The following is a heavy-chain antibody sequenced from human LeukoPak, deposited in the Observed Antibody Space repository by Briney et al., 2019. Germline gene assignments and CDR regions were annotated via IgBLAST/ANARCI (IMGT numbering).Heavy chain of an antibody. CDR1: GYSFTSYW. D-gene: IGHD6-6*01. V-gene: IGHV5-51*01. CDR3: ARSSIAARLFIWNAFDI. J-gene: IGHJ3*02. Sequence: GESLKISCKGSGYSFTSYWIGWVRQMPGKGLGWMGIIYPGDSDTRYSPSFQGQVTISADKSISTAYLQWSSLKASDTAMYYCARSSIAARLFIWNAFDIWGQGTMVTVSS. CDR2: IYPGDSDT.